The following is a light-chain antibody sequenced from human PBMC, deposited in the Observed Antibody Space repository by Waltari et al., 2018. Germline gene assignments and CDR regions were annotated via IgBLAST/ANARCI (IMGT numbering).Light chain of an antibody. CDR2: GAS. CDR3: QQFVSSPYT. CDR1: QSVSSTY. J-gene: IGKJ2*01. V-gene: IGKV3-20*01. Sequence: VVLTQSPGTLSLSLGERVTLSCRASQSVSSTYLAWYQQKLGPAPRLLIYGASRATGIPDRFSGSGSGTDFTLTISRLEPEDFAVYYCQQFVSSPYTFGQGTKLDI.